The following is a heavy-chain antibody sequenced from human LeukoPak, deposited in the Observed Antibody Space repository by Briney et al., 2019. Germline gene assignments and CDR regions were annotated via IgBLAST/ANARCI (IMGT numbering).Heavy chain of an antibody. J-gene: IGHJ5*02. CDR2: ISSSSSYI. CDR3: ARGGKRPPEFDP. V-gene: IGHV3-21*01. CDR1: GFTFSSYG. D-gene: IGHD1-1*01. Sequence: GGSLRLSCAASGFTFSSYGMNWVRQAPGKGLEWVSSISSSSSYIYYADSVKGRFTISRDNAKNSLYLQMNSLRAEDTAVYYCARGGKRPPEFDPWGQGTLVTVSS.